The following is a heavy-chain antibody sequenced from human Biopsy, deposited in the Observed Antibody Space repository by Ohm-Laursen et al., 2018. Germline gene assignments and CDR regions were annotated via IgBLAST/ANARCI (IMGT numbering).Heavy chain of an antibody. CDR2: IIPIVDIV. CDR1: GDTFNKYG. V-gene: IGHV1-69*04. D-gene: IGHD3-10*01. Sequence: SSVKVSCKASGDTFNKYGIFWVRQAPGQGLEWMGRIIPIVDIVNYAQRFQGRVTMTADKSTSTAYLDLSSLISEDTAVYYCARGGSGSGYYGMDVWGQGTTVIVSS. J-gene: IGHJ6*02. CDR3: ARGGSGSGYYGMDV.